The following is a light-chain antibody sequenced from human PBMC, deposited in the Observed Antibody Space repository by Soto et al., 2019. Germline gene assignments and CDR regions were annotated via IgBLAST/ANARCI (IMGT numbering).Light chain of an antibody. Sequence: QSVLTQPPSASGTPGQIVAISCSGSSSNIGSNTVTWYQQLPGTAPKLLIYSTSQRSSGVPGRFSGSKSGASASLSISGLQSEDEADYYCAAWDDRLDVYFFGTGTKLTVL. CDR3: AAWDDRLDVYF. CDR2: STS. J-gene: IGLJ1*01. CDR1: SSNIGSNT. V-gene: IGLV1-44*01.